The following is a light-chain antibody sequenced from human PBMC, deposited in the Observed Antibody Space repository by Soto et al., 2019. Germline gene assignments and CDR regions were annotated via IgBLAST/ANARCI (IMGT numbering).Light chain of an antibody. CDR1: QDISTW. CDR3: QQATSFPYT. V-gene: IGKV1-12*01. J-gene: IGKJ2*01. Sequence: DIQMTQSPSFVSASVGDRVTITCRASQDISTWLAWYQQKPGRAPNLLIYTSSSLQSGVPSRFSGCGSGTDFTLSISSLQPEDFATYYCQQATSFPYTFGLVPKLEI. CDR2: TSS.